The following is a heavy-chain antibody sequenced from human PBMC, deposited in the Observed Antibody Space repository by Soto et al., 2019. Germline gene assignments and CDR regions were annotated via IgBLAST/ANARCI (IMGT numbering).Heavy chain of an antibody. V-gene: IGHV2-5*01. CDR3: AHRRAESSWGGFDY. Sequence: QITLKESGPTLVKPTQTLTLTCTFSGFSLSTSGVGVGWIRQPPGKALEWLALIYWNDDMRYSPSLKGRLTNTKDTSKNQVVLTMTNMDPVDSATEYCAHRRAESSWGGFDYWGQGTLVTVSS. CDR1: GFSLSTSGVG. CDR2: IYWNDDM. D-gene: IGHD3-16*01. J-gene: IGHJ4*02.